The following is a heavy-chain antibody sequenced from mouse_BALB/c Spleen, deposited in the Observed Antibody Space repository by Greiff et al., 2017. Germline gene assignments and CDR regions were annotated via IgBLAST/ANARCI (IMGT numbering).Heavy chain of an antibody. CDR2: INSNGGST. D-gene: IGHD2-1*01. Sequence: EVQLVESGGGLVKLGGSLKLSCAASGFTFSSYYMSWVRQTPEKRLELVAAINSNGGSTYYPDTVKGRFTISRDNAKNTLYLQMSSLKSEDTALYYCARHGHYGNYYFDYWGQGTTLTVSS. CDR1: GFTFSSYY. J-gene: IGHJ2*01. CDR3: ARHGHYGNYYFDY. V-gene: IGHV5-6-2*01.